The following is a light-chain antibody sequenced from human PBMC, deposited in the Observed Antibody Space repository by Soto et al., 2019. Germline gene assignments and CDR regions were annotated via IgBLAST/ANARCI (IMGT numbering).Light chain of an antibody. Sequence: DIQLTQSPSSLSASVGDRVTISCRASHSVIGYLNWYQHKPGKAPNLLIYGASSFQSGVPSTFSGSGSWTDFTLAISSLQPEDFATYFCQQSYSTPYTFGQGTKVEIQ. CDR3: QQSYSTPYT. V-gene: IGKV1-39*01. CDR2: GAS. J-gene: IGKJ2*01. CDR1: HSVIGY.